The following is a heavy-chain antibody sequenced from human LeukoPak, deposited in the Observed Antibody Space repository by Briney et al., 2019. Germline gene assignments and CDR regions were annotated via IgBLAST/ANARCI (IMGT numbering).Heavy chain of an antibody. V-gene: IGHV3-23*01. CDR3: AKGGRPAAGWYIFDY. CDR2: ITTNGDNT. Sequence: GGSLRLSCAASGFAFTSYVMNWVRQAPGKGLEWVSTITTNGDNTYYADSVKGRFTISRDNSKNTLYLQVNSLRAEDTAIYYCAKGGRPAAGWYIFDYWGQGTLVTVPS. D-gene: IGHD6-13*01. J-gene: IGHJ4*02. CDR1: GFAFTSYV.